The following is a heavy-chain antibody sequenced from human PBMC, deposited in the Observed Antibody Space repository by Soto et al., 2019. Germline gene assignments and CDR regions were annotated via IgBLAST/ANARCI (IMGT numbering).Heavy chain of an antibody. CDR1: GYTSTSYG. J-gene: IGHJ3*02. CDR3: ARAPAISTHDAFDI. Sequence: ASVKVSCKASGYTSTSYGISWVRQAPGQGLEWMGWISAYNGNTNYAQKLQGRVTMTTDTSTSTAYMELRSLRSDDTAVYYCARAPAISTHDAFDIWGQGTMVTVSS. CDR2: ISAYNGNT. V-gene: IGHV1-18*01. D-gene: IGHD3-3*02.